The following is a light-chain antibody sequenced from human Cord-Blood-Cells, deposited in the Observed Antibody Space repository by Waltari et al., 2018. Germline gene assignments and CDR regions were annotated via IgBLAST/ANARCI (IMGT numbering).Light chain of an antibody. V-gene: IGKV3-20*01. CDR3: QQYGSSPRT. CDR2: GAS. CDR1: QSVSSSY. J-gene: IGKJ2*01. Sequence: EIVLTQSPGTLSLSPGERATLSCRASQSVSSSYLAWYQQKPGQAPRRLIYGASSRATGIPDRFSDRRSGTDVTLTISRLEPEDFAVYYCQQYGSSPRTFGHGTKLEIK.